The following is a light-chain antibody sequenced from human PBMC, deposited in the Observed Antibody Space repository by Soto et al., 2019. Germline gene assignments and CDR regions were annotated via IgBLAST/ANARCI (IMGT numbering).Light chain of an antibody. J-gene: IGKJ5*01. Sequence: IVLTQSPGTLSLSPGERATLSCRASQSIRNFLAWYQQKPGQAPRLLIYDASNRATGIPPRFSGSGSGTDFTLAISGLEPEDLAVYYCQQRNDWPRNSFGQGTRLEIK. CDR1: QSIRNF. CDR3: QQRNDWPRNS. CDR2: DAS. V-gene: IGKV3-11*01.